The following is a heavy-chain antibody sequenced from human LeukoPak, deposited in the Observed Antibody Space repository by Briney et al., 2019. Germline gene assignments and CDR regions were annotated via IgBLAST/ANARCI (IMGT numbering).Heavy chain of an antibody. J-gene: IGHJ4*02. CDR2: MSGSDTGS. V-gene: IGHV3-23*01. D-gene: IGHD4-23*01. CDR1: GFTFSSYW. CDR3: AKDARSFGGTYFDY. Sequence: GGSLRLSCAASGFTFSSYWMSWVRQAPGKGLEWVSAMSGSDTGSWYADSVKGRFTISRDTSKTTLYLQMNSLRAEDTAIYYCAKDARSFGGTYFDYWGQGIQVTVSS.